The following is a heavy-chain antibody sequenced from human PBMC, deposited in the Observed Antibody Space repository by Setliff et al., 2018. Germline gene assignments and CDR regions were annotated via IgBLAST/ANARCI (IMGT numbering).Heavy chain of an antibody. Sequence: TSETLSLTCTVSGGSISVYYWTWFRQPPGKGLEWVGYISSGSTNYNPSLKSRVTISVDTSKNQFSLKLSSVTAADTAVYYCARDNNPGYRGYWGRFDYWGQGTLVTVSS. V-gene: IGHV4-59*12. CDR3: ARDNNPGYRGYWGRFDY. CDR1: GGSISVYY. J-gene: IGHJ4*02. CDR2: ISSGST. D-gene: IGHD3-16*02.